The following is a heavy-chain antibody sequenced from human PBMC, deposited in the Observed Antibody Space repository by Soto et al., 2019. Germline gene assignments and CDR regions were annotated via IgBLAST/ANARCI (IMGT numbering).Heavy chain of an antibody. V-gene: IGHV4-34*01. D-gene: IGHD1-26*01. J-gene: IGHJ4*02. Sequence: SETLSLTCAVYGGSFSGYYWSWIRQPPGKGLEWIGEINHSGSTNYNPSLKSRVTISVDTSKNQFSLKLNSVTTADTAVYYCARDGFEGVDSETYLVYFDYWGQGTLVTVSS. CDR3: ARDGFEGVDSETYLVYFDY. CDR1: GGSFSGYY. CDR2: INHSGST.